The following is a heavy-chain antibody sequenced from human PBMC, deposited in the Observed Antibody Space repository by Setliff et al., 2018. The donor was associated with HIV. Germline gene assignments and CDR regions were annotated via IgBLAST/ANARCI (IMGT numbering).Heavy chain of an antibody. CDR3: TRGRVSLGGLDV. D-gene: IGHD6-6*01. Sequence: GGSLRLSCTGSGFSFDDQTMSWVRQAPGKGLGWVGIMRGEARGVTTEYAASVKGRFTISKDKFKNVAYLHMSSLKTEDTGVYYCTRGRVSLGGLDVWGQGTPVTVSS. CDR1: GFSFDDQT. CDR2: MRGEARGVTT. J-gene: IGHJ6*02. V-gene: IGHV3-49*04.